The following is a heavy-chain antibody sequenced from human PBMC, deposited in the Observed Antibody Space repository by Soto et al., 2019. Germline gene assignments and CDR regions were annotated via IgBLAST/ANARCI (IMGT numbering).Heavy chain of an antibody. CDR3: AHSLDPKYDLWGGYYCGFDV. J-gene: IGHJ3*01. V-gene: IGHV2-5*01. D-gene: IGHD3-3*01. Sequence: QITLRESGPTLVKPTQTLTLTCTFSGFSLTTSGVGVGWIRQPPGKALEWLALIYWNDDERYSPSLESRLRISKDTSANQVVLKMTDMDPADTPTYSCAHSLDPKYDLWGGYYCGFDVWGQGTMVTVSS. CDR1: GFSLTTSGVG. CDR2: IYWNDDE.